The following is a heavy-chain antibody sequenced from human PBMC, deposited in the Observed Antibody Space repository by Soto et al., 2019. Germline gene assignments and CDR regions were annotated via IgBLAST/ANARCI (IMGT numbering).Heavy chain of an antibody. Sequence: QVQLVQSGAEVKKPGSSVKVSCKASGGTFSSYAISWVRQAPGQGLEWMGGIIPIFGTANYAQKFQGGVTITADESTSTAYMELSSLRSEDTALYYCARYIVVVVAATGWFDPWGQGTLVTVSS. J-gene: IGHJ5*02. D-gene: IGHD2-15*01. V-gene: IGHV1-69*12. CDR2: IIPIFGTA. CDR1: GGTFSSYA. CDR3: ARYIVVVVAATGWFDP.